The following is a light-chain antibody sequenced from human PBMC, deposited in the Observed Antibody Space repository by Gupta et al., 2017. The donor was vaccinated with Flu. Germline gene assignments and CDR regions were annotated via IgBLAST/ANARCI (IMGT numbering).Light chain of an antibody. J-gene: IGKJ4*01. Sequence: GERVTLSCRASQSVSNNLAWYQQKPGQAPRLVMFRASTRATDIPARFSGGGSGTEFTLIIRSLQSEDFAVYYCQQYIDWPLTFGGGTKVEIK. CDR3: QQYIDWPLT. V-gene: IGKV3-15*01. CDR1: QSVSNN. CDR2: RAS.